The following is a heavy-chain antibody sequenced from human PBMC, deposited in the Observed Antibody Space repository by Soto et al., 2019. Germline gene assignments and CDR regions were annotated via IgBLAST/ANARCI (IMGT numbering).Heavy chain of an antibody. V-gene: IGHV3-23*01. CDR3: AKFSNILTGYFYYYYMDV. CDR2: ISGSGGST. D-gene: IGHD3-9*01. CDR1: GFTFSSYA. Sequence: PGGSLRLSCAASGFTFSSYAMSWVRQAPGKGLEWVSAISGSGGSTYYADSVKGRFTISRDNSKNTLYLQMNSLRAEDTAVYYCAKFSNILTGYFYYYYMDVWGKGTTVTVSS. J-gene: IGHJ6*03.